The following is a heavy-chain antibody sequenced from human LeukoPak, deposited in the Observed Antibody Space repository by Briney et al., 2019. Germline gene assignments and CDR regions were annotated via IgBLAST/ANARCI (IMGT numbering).Heavy chain of an antibody. CDR2: ISAYNGNT. CDR3: ARSYYDFWSGYYYYYYYYMDV. J-gene: IGHJ6*03. CDR1: GYTFTSYG. V-gene: IGHV1-18*01. D-gene: IGHD3-3*01. Sequence: ASVKVSCKASGYTFTSYGISWVRQAPGQGLEWMGWISAYNGNTNYAQKLQGRVTMTTDTSTSTAYVELRSLRSDDTAVDFCARSYYDFWSGYYYYYYYYMDVWGKGTTVTVSS.